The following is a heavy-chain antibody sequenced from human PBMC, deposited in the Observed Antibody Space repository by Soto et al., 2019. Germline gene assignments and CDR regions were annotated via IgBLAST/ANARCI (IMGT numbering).Heavy chain of an antibody. Sequence: GGSLRLSCAASGFTFSSYSMNWVRQAPGKGLEWVSSISSSSSYIYYADSVKGRFTISRDNAKNSLYLQMNSLRAEDTAVYYCARVRGYSGYDSRNAFDIWGQGTMVTVSS. CDR3: ARVRGYSGYDSRNAFDI. CDR1: GFTFSSYS. J-gene: IGHJ3*02. D-gene: IGHD5-12*01. V-gene: IGHV3-21*01. CDR2: ISSSSSYI.